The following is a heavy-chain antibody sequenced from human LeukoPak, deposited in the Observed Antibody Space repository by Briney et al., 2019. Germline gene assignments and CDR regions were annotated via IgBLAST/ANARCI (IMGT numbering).Heavy chain of an antibody. V-gene: IGHV7-4-1*02. CDR1: GYTLTGYY. Sequence: GASVKVSCKASGYTLTGYYMHWVRQAPGQGLEWMGWINPNSGNPTYAQGFTGRFVFSLDTSVSTAYLQISSLKAEDTAVYYCARSSGAFDYWGQGTLVTVSS. CDR2: INPNSGNP. D-gene: IGHD3-10*01. CDR3: ARSSGAFDY. J-gene: IGHJ4*02.